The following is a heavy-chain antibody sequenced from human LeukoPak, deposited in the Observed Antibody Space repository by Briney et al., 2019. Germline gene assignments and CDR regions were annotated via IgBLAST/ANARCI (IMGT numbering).Heavy chain of an antibody. Sequence: ASVKVSCKASGYTFTGHYMHWVRQAPGQGLEWMGWINPNSGGTNYAQKFQGRVTMTRDTSISTAYMELSRLRSDDTAVYYCATDCGGDCYFDYWGQGTLVTVSS. V-gene: IGHV1-2*02. J-gene: IGHJ4*02. CDR2: INPNSGGT. CDR1: GYTFTGHY. CDR3: ATDCGGDCYFDY. D-gene: IGHD2-21*01.